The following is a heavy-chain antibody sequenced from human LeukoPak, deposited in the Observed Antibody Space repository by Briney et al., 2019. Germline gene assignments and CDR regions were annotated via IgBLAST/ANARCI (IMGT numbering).Heavy chain of an antibody. CDR3: GLSGNYYYYYMDV. V-gene: IGHV1-69*13. CDR1: GYTFTSYD. J-gene: IGHJ6*03. Sequence: SVKVSCKASGYTFTSYDINWVRQAPGQGLEWMGGIIPIFGIPDSAQKFQGRLTITADESTTTAYMELSSLRSDDTAIYYCGLSGNYYYYYMDVWGKGTTVTISS. D-gene: IGHD6-25*01. CDR2: IIPIFGIP.